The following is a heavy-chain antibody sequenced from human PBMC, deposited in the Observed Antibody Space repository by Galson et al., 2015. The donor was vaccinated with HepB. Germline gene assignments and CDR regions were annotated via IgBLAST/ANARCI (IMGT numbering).Heavy chain of an antibody. CDR1: GFTFSSYA. D-gene: IGHD3-10*01. V-gene: IGHV3-30-3*01. Sequence: SLRLSCAASGFTFSSYAMHWVRQAPGEGLEWVAVISYGGSNKYYADSVKGRFTISRDNSKNTLYLQMNSLRAEDTAVYYCARESGRHDAFDIWGQGTMVTVSS. CDR3: ARESGRHDAFDI. J-gene: IGHJ3*02. CDR2: ISYGGSNK.